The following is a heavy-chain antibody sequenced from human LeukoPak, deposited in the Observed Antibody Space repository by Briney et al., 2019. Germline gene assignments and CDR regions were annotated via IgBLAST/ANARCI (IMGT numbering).Heavy chain of an antibody. Sequence: GGSLRLSCAASGFTFSSYWMHWVRQAPGKGLVWVSRINSDGSSTSYAGSVKGRFTISRDNAKNTLYLQMNSLRAEDTAVYYCARINEYSSSWYFPYYYYYMDVWGKGTTVTVSS. CDR1: GFTFSSYW. J-gene: IGHJ6*03. D-gene: IGHD6-13*01. V-gene: IGHV3-74*01. CDR2: INSDGSST. CDR3: ARINEYSSSWYFPYYYYYMDV.